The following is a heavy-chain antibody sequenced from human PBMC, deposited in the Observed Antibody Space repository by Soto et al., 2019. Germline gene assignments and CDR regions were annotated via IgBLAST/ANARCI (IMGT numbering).Heavy chain of an antibody. CDR2: LNPNSGGT. D-gene: IGHD3-22*01. CDR3: ARGYYHDRDIDF. Sequence: QVQLVQSGAEVQKPGASVKVSCKASGYMFTAFHMHWVRQAPGQGLEWMGWLNPNSGGTTYGQKFQGRVTMTRDKSISTAYMELTKLTSDDTAIYFCARGYYHDRDIDFWGQGSLVTVSS. J-gene: IGHJ4*02. V-gene: IGHV1-2*02. CDR1: GYMFTAFH.